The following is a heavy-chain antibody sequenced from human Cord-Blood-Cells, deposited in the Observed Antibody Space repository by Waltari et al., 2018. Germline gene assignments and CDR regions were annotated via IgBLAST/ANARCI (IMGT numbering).Heavy chain of an antibody. Sequence: QVQLVQSGAEVKKPAASVKDSCKASGYTFTTYAMHWVRQAPGQRLEWMGWINAGNGNTKYSQKFQGRVTITRDTSASTAYMELSSLRSEDTAVYYCARDVRYSSSFDYWGQGTLVTVSS. CDR1: GYTFTTYA. V-gene: IGHV1-3*01. D-gene: IGHD6-6*01. J-gene: IGHJ4*02. CDR2: INAGNGNT. CDR3: ARDVRYSSSFDY.